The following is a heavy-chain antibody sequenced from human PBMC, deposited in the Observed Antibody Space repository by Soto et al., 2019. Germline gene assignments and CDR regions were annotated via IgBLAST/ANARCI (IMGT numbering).Heavy chain of an antibody. J-gene: IGHJ5*02. D-gene: IGHD2-15*01. CDR3: ARDDGYCSGCSWNRWFDP. Sequence: ASVKVSCKASGYTFTSYYMHWVRQAPGQGPEWMGIINPSGGSTSYAQKFQGRVTMTRDTSTSTVYMELSSLRSEDTAVYYCARDDGYCSGCSWNRWFDPWGQGTLVTVSS. CDR2: INPSGGST. V-gene: IGHV1-46*01. CDR1: GYTFTSYY.